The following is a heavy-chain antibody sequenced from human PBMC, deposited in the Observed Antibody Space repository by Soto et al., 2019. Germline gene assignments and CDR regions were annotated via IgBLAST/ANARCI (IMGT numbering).Heavy chain of an antibody. J-gene: IGHJ4*02. Sequence: ASVKVSCKASGYTFTSYAMHWVRQAPGQRPEWMGWINAGNGNTKYSQKFQGRVTMTRDTSTSTVYMELSSLKSEDTAVYYCARGLIYDSSGYYFDYWGQGTLVTVS. CDR3: ARGLIYDSSGYYFDY. CDR2: INAGNGNT. V-gene: IGHV1-3*01. D-gene: IGHD3-22*01. CDR1: GYTFTSYA.